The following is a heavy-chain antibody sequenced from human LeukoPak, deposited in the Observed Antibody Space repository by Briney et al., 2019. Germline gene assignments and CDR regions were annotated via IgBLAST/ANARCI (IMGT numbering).Heavy chain of an antibody. D-gene: IGHD7-27*01. J-gene: IGHJ4*02. V-gene: IGHV1-69-2*01. CDR2: VDPEDGET. Sequence: ASVKISCKVSGYTFTDYYMHWVQQAPGKGLEWMGLVDPEDGETIYPEKFQGRVTITADTSTDTAYMELSSLGSEDTAVYYCATDPILTGDDYWGQGTLVTVSS. CDR1: GYTFTDYY. CDR3: ATDPILTGDDY.